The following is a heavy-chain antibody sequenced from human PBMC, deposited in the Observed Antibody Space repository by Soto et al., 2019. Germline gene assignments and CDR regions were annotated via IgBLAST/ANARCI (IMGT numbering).Heavy chain of an antibody. CDR3: ARGWDASGSYYFYYYYYLDV. V-gene: IGHV1-8*01. CDR2: MNPNSGNT. J-gene: IGHJ6*03. CDR1: GYTFTSYD. D-gene: IGHD3-10*01. Sequence: GASVKVSCKASGYTFTSYDINWVRQATGQGLEWMGWMNPNSGNTGYAQKFQGRVTMTRNTSISTAYMELSSLRSEDTAAYYCARGWDASGSYYFYYYYYLDVWGKGTTVTVSS.